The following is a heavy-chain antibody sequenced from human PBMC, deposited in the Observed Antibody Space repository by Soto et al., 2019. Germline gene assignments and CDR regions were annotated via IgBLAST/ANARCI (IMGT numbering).Heavy chain of an antibody. CDR1: GGSISSGGYY. CDR3: ARGGGVYYFDY. CDR2: IYYSGST. J-gene: IGHJ4*02. D-gene: IGHD2-8*02. V-gene: IGHV4-31*03. Sequence: SETLSLTCTVSGGSISSGGYYWSWFRQHPGKGLEWIGYIYYSGSTDYNPSLKSRVTISVDTSKSQFSLKLSSVTAADTAVYYCARGGGVYYFDYWGQGTLVTVPQ.